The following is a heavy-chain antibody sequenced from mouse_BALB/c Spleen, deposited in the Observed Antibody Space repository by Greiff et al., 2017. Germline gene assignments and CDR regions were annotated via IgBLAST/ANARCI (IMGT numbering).Heavy chain of an antibody. Sequence: VQLQQSGTVLARPGASVKMSCKASGYSFPSYWMHWVKQRPGPGLEWIGAIYPGNSDTSYNQKFKGKAKLTAVTSASTAYMELSSLTNEDSAVYYGTREEYGNYTWFAYWGQGTLVTVSA. CDR2: IYPGNSDT. J-gene: IGHJ3*01. CDR1: GYSFPSYW. CDR3: TREEYGNYTWFAY. V-gene: IGHV1-5*01. D-gene: IGHD2-10*02.